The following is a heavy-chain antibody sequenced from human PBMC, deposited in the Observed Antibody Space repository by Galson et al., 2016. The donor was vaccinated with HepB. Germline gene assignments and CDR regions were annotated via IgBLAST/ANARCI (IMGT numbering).Heavy chain of an antibody. V-gene: IGHV3-23*01. D-gene: IGHD3-22*01. Sequence: SLRLPCAASGFTFSSYAMSWVRQAPGKGLEWVSLITGGGSPTHYADSVKGRFTISRDNSKSTLYLQMNSLTGEDTAVYYCAKDTRGYSSDWGQGTLVTVSP. CDR3: AKDTRGYSSD. CDR1: GFTFSSYA. J-gene: IGHJ4*02. CDR2: ITGGGSPT.